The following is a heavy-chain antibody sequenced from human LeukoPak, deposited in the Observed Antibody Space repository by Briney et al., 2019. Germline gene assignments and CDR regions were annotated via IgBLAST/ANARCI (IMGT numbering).Heavy chain of an antibody. V-gene: IGHV1-69*01. CDR2: IIPIFGTA. CDR1: GGTFSSYA. J-gene: IGHJ3*02. D-gene: IGHD1-26*01. CDR3: ARAPSGNYFPFDI. Sequence: GASVKVSCKASGGTFSSYAISWVRQAPGQGLEWMGGIIPIFGTANYAQKFQGRVTITADESASTVYMELSSLRSEDTAIYYCARAPSGNYFPFDIWGQGTIVTVSS.